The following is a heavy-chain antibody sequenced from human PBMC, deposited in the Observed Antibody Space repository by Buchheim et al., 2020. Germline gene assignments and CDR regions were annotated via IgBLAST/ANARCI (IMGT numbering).Heavy chain of an antibody. D-gene: IGHD2-2*01. Sequence: QLQLQESGPGLVKPSETLFLTCTVSGGSISSRSYYWGWIRQPPGKGLEWIGNIYYSGITYYSPSLKSRVTISVDPSKNQFSLKLSSVTAADTAMYYCARADCPSSSCYFFDYWGQGTL. CDR1: GGSISSRSYY. J-gene: IGHJ4*02. V-gene: IGHV4-39*07. CDR3: ARADCPSSSCYFFDY. CDR2: IYYSGIT.